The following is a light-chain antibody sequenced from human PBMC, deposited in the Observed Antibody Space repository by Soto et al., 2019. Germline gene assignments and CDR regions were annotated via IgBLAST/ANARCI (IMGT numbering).Light chain of an antibody. CDR2: AAS. CDR1: QSVSSSF. V-gene: IGKV3-20*01. CDR3: QEYGNSRT. J-gene: IGKJ1*01. Sequence: EILLTQSPSTLTLSPGERATLSCRASQSVSSSFLAWYQQRPGHAPSLLIYAASTTAPGIPDRLSGSGSGTDFTLTISRLEPEDFAVYYCQEYGNSRTFGQGTKVDIK.